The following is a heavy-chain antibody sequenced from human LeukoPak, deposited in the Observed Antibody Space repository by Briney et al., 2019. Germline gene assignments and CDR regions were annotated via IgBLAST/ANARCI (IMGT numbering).Heavy chain of an antibody. D-gene: IGHD6-6*01. Sequence: ASVKVSCKASGYTFTGYYMHWVRQAPGQGLEWMGWINPNSGDTNYAQKFQGRVTMTRDTSISTAYMELSRLRSDDTAVYYCARQGQLGLGGLDYWGQGTLVTVSS. V-gene: IGHV1-2*02. CDR1: GYTFTGYY. CDR3: ARQGQLGLGGLDY. J-gene: IGHJ4*02. CDR2: INPNSGDT.